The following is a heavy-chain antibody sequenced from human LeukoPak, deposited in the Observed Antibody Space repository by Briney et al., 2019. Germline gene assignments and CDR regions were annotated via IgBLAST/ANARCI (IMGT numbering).Heavy chain of an antibody. CDR3: ARGGGSRVLLWFGGTFDI. D-gene: IGHD3-10*01. V-gene: IGHV1-2*04. J-gene: IGHJ3*02. Sequence: GASVKVSCKASGYTFTGYYMHWVRQAPGQGLEWMGWINPNSGGTNYAQEFQGWVTMTRDTSISTAYMELRRLRSDDTAVYYCARGGGSRVLLWFGGTFDIWGQGTMVTVSS. CDR2: INPNSGGT. CDR1: GYTFTGYY.